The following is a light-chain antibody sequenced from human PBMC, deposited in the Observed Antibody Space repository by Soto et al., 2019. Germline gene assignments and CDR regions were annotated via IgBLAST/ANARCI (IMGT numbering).Light chain of an antibody. J-gene: IGLJ2*01. CDR2: EVA. Sequence: QSALTQPASVSGSPGQSITISCTGVSSDVGGYDRVSWYQQHPGKAPKLIIYEVANRPSGVSDRFSGSKSGNTAFLTISGLQAEDASDYFCSSYTSSRTVLFGGGTKLTVL. CDR1: SSDVGGYDR. V-gene: IGLV2-14*01. CDR3: SSYTSSRTVL.